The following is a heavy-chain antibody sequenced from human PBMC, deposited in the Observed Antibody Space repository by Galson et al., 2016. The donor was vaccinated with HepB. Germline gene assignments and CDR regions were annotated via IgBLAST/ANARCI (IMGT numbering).Heavy chain of an antibody. D-gene: IGHD4/OR15-4a*01. Sequence: SLRLSCAASGFTFSDYTMNWVRQAPGKGLEWVSSIDSSSTYIYHSDLVKGRFTISRNNAKKSLYLQMSSLRAEDAAIYYCASLYSDEAGDYGAGYWGQGTLVTVSS. CDR1: GFTFSDYT. V-gene: IGHV3-21*01. J-gene: IGHJ4*02. CDR3: ASLYSDEAGDYGAGY. CDR2: IDSSSTYI.